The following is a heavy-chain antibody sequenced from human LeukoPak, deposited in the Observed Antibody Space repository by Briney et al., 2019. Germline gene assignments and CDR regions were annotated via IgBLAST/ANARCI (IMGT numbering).Heavy chain of an antibody. Sequence: GESLKISCKGSGYSFTSYWIGWVRQMPGKGLEWMGIIYPGDSDTRYSPSFQGQVTISADKSISTAYLQWNSLKASDTAIYYSARMIGLGEVSPYFDYWGQGSLVTVSS. CDR2: IYPGDSDT. J-gene: IGHJ4*02. CDR1: GYSFTSYW. D-gene: IGHD3-16*02. V-gene: IGHV5-51*01. CDR3: ARMIGLGEVSPYFDY.